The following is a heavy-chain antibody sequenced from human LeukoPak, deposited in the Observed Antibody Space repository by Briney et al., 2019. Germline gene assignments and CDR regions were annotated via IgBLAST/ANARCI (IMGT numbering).Heavy chain of an antibody. J-gene: IGHJ4*02. Sequence: LWASVKVSCKASGYSFTGYYMHWVRQAPGQGREWMGWTNPNSGGTNYAQKFQGRVTMTRDTSISTAYMELSRLRSDDTAVYYCARGLSFYSNYDQLDYWGQGTLVTVSS. CDR2: TNPNSGGT. D-gene: IGHD4-11*01. V-gene: IGHV1-2*02. CDR3: ARGLSFYSNYDQLDY. CDR1: GYSFTGYY.